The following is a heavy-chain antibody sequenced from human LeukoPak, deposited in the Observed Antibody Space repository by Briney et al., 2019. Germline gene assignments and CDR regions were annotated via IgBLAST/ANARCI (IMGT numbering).Heavy chain of an antibody. J-gene: IGHJ6*02. D-gene: IGHD2-2*01. Sequence: SETLSLTCAVSGGSISSGNWWSWVRQPPGKGLEWIGEIYHSGSTNYNPSLKSRVTISVDKSKNQFSLKLSSVTAADTAVYYCARIKVPATSYYYYYYGMDVWGQGTTVTVSS. CDR1: GGSISSGNW. V-gene: IGHV4-4*02. CDR3: ARIKVPATSYYYYYYGMDV. CDR2: IYHSGST.